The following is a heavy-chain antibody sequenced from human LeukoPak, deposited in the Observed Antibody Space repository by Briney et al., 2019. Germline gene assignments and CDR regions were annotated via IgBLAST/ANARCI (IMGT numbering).Heavy chain of an antibody. V-gene: IGHV5-51*01. CDR1: GYSFTSYW. J-gene: IGHJ4*02. CDR2: IYPGDSDT. CDR3: VKETGGRSGSYYNAFDH. D-gene: IGHD3-10*01. Sequence: GESLKISCKGSGYSFTSYWIGWVRQMPGKGLEWMGIIYPGDSDTRYSPSFQGQVTMSADKSISTAYLQWSSLKASDTAMYYCVKETGGRSGSYYNAFDHWGQGTLVTVSS.